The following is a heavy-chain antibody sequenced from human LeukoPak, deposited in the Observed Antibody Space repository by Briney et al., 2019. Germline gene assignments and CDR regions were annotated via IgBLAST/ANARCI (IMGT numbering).Heavy chain of an antibody. V-gene: IGHV4-34*01. D-gene: IGHD3-3*01. CDR2: INHSGST. J-gene: IGHJ3*02. CDR1: GGPFSGYY. Sequence: SETLSLTCAVYGGPFSGYYWSWIRQPPGKGLEWIGEINHSGSTNYNPSLKSRVTISVDTSKNQFSLKLSSVTAADTAVYYCARGRYYDFWSGYSDAFDIWGQGTMVTVSS. CDR3: ARGRYYDFWSGYSDAFDI.